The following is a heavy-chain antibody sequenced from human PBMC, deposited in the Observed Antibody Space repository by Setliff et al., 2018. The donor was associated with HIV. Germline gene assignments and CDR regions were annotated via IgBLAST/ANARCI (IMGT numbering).Heavy chain of an antibody. V-gene: IGHV3-23*01. CDR3: ARVPLLGHTLDY. CDR2: ITSGGST. Sequence: GGSLRLSCAASGFTFSSYAMSWVRQTPEKGLEWVSIITSGGSTYYADSAKGRFIISRDNSKNTLYLQMNSLRAEDTAVYYCARVPLLGHTLDYWGQGTLVTVSS. J-gene: IGHJ4*02. CDR1: GFTFSSYA.